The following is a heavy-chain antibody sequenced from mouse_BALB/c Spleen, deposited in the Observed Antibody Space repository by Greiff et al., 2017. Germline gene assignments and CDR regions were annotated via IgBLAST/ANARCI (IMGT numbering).Heavy chain of an antibody. CDR3: TRGLGHDY. J-gene: IGHJ2*01. D-gene: IGHD4-1*01. CDR2: IDPETGGT. V-gene: IGHV1-15*01. Sequence: QVQLKESGAELVRPGASVTLSCKASGYTFTDYEMHWVKQTPVHGLEWIGAIDPETGGTAYNQKFKGKATLTADKSSSTAYMELRSLTSEDSAVYYCTRGLGHDYWGQGTTLTVSS. CDR1: GYTFTDYE.